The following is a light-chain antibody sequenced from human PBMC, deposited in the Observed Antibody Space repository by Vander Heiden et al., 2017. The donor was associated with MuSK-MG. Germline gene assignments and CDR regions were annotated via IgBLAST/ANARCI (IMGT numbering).Light chain of an antibody. CDR2: DAS. CDR3: QQRSLWPPGAR. V-gene: IGKV3-11*01. Sequence: EVVLTPSPVTLSSSPGERAPLSCRASQNSNNYLAWYQQKTGQAPRLLIFDASNRATGIPARFSGSGSGTDFILTISSLEPEDFAVYFCQQRSLWPPGARFGQGTKVEIK. J-gene: IGKJ1*01. CDR1: QNSNNY.